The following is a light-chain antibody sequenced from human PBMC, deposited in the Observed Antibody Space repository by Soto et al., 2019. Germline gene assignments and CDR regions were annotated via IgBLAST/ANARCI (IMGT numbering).Light chain of an antibody. CDR2: GAS. CDR1: QSVSSSY. V-gene: IGKV3-20*01. CDR3: KQYSSSRT. Sequence: VLTQSAGTLSLSPGARATLSCRASQSVSSSYLAFYPRIAGHPPRLLIYGASSRASGIPDRFSGSAGGTYFLLTTSMLDDEDAAIYYYKQYSSSRTFGQGTKVDI. J-gene: IGKJ1*01.